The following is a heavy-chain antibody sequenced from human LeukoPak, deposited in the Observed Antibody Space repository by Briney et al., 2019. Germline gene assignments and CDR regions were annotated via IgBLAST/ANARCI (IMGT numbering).Heavy chain of an antibody. V-gene: IGHV3-21*01. CDR1: GFTFSTYS. CDR3: ARAETSYYDSSGYYYDY. D-gene: IGHD3-22*01. J-gene: IGHJ4*02. Sequence: GESLRLSCAASGFTFSTYSMNWVRQAPGKGLEWVSSISSSSSYIYYADSVKGRFTISRDNAKNSLYLQMNSLRAEDTAVYYCARAETSYYDSSGYYYDYWGQGTLVTVSS. CDR2: ISSSSSYI.